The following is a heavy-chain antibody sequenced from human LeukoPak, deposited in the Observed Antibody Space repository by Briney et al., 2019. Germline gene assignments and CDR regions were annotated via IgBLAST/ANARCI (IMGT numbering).Heavy chain of an antibody. CDR2: ISWNSGSI. J-gene: IGHJ4*02. V-gene: IGHV3-9*01. CDR1: GFTFDDYA. D-gene: IGHD1-26*01. Sequence: PGRSLRLSCAASGFTFDDYAMHWVRQAPGKGLEWVSGISWNSGSIGYADSVKGRFTISRDNAKNSLYLQMNSLRAEDTALYYCAKDKRSGSYYTWSCFDYWGQETMVTVSS. CDR3: AKDKRSGSYYTWSCFDY.